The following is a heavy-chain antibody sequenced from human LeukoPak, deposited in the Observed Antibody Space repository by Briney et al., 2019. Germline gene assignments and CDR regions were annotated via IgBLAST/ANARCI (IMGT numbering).Heavy chain of an antibody. CDR2: ISNSGSTK. V-gene: IGHV3-48*03. Sequence: GGSLRLSCAASGFTFSSYEMNWVRQAPGKGLEWVSYISNSGSTKYYADSVKGRTTISRDNAKKSMYLQMNSLRAEDTAVYYCARAFGSGSYSFWGQGTLVSVSS. CDR3: ARAFGSGSYSF. CDR1: GFTFSSYE. J-gene: IGHJ4*02. D-gene: IGHD3-10*01.